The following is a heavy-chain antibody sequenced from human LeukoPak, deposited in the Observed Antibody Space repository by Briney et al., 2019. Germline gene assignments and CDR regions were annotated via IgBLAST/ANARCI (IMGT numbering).Heavy chain of an antibody. V-gene: IGHV3-23*01. CDR3: AKYYDILTGYLYPDY. J-gene: IGHJ4*02. CDR2: ISGSGGST. Sequence: GGSLRLSCAASGFXFSSYAMSWVRQAPGKGLEWVSAISGSGGSTYYADSMKGRFTISRDNSKNTLYLQMNSLRAEDTAVYYCAKYYDILTGYLYPDYWGQGTLVTVSS. D-gene: IGHD3-9*01. CDR1: GFXFSSYA.